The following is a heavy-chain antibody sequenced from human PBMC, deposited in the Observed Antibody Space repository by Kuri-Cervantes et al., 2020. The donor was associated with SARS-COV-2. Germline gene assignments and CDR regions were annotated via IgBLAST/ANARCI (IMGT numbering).Heavy chain of an antibody. V-gene: IGHV1-69*02. Sequence: SVKVSCKASGGTLSSYTISWVRQAPGQGLEWMGRIIPILGIANYAQKFQGRVTITADKSTSTAYMELSSLRSEDTAVYYCAADMAYCGGDCYSNYYYYYGMDVWGQGTTVTVSS. CDR1: GGTLSSYT. CDR2: IIPILGIA. CDR3: AADMAYCGGDCYSNYYYYYGMDV. J-gene: IGHJ6*02. D-gene: IGHD2-21*02.